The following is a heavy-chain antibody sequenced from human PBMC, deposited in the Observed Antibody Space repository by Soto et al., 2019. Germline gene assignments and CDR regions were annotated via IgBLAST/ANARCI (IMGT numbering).Heavy chain of an antibody. D-gene: IGHD5-18*01. J-gene: IGHJ6*02. V-gene: IGHV4-39*01. Sequence: SETLSLTCTVSGGSISSGGYYWGWIRQPPGKGLEWIGSIYYSGSTYYNPSLKSRVTISVDTSKNQFSLKLSSVTAADTAVYYCACIFSGGYGYGFYYYGMDVWGQGTTVTVSS. CDR1: GGSISSGGYY. CDR3: ACIFSGGYGYGFYYYGMDV. CDR2: IYYSGST.